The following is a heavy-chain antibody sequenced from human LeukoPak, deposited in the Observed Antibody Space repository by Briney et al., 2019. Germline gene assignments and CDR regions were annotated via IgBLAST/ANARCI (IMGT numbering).Heavy chain of an antibody. J-gene: IGHJ4*02. CDR3: ARLRLGELSSRRFDY. V-gene: IGHV1-2*02. D-gene: IGHD3-16*02. CDR1: GYTFTGYY. CDR2: INPNSGGT. Sequence: ASVKVSCKASGYTFTGYYMHWVRQAPGQGLEWMGWINPNSGGTNYAQKFQGRVTMTRDTSISTAYMELSRLRSDDTAVYYCARLRLGELSSRRFDYWGQGTLVTVSS.